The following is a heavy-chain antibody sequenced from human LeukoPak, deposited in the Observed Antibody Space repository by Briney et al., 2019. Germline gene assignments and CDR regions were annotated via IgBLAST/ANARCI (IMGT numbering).Heavy chain of an antibody. V-gene: IGHV3-23*01. CDR3: AKASAMIVVVSKHFDY. J-gene: IGHJ4*02. Sequence: GGSLRLSCAASGFTFSSYAMSWVRQAPGRGLEWVSAISGSGGSTYYADSVKGRFTVSRDNSKNTLYLQMNSLRAEDTAVYYCAKASAMIVVVSKHFDYWGQGTLVTVSS. D-gene: IGHD3-22*01. CDR2: ISGSGGST. CDR1: GFTFSSYA.